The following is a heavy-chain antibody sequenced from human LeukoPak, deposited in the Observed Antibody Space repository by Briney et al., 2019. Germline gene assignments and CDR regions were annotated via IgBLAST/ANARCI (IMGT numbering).Heavy chain of an antibody. D-gene: IGHD3-3*01. V-gene: IGHV4-59*12. CDR1: GGSISSYY. Sequence: NASETLSLTCTVSGGSISSYYWSWIRQPPGKGLEWIGYIYYSGSTNYNPFLKSRVTISVDTSKNQFSLKLSSVTAADTAVYYCAREDDFWSGYSNYYYMDVWGKGTTVTVSS. CDR3: AREDDFWSGYSNYYYMDV. CDR2: IYYSGST. J-gene: IGHJ6*03.